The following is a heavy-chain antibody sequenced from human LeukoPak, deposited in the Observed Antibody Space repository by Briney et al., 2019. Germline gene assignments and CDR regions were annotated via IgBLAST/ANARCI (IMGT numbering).Heavy chain of an antibody. J-gene: IGHJ4*02. Sequence: PSETLSLTCAVYGGSSSGYYWSWIRQPPGKGLEWIGEINHSGSTNYNPSLKSRVTISVDTSKNQFSLKLSSVTAADTAVYYCARGPWFWATSNYFDYWGQGTLVTVSS. V-gene: IGHV4-34*01. CDR3: ARGPWFWATSNYFDY. CDR1: GGSSSGYY. CDR2: INHSGST. D-gene: IGHD5-12*01.